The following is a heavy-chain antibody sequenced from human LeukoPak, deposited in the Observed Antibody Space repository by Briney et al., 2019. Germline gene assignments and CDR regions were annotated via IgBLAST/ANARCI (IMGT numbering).Heavy chain of an antibody. J-gene: IGHJ3*02. D-gene: IGHD6-19*01. CDR2: IYYSGST. V-gene: IGHV4-59*12. CDR3: AREAGAFDI. Sequence: SEALSLTCTVSGGSISSYYWSWIRQPPGKGLEWIGYIYYSGSTNYNPSLKSRVTISVDTSKNQFSLKLSSVTAADTAVYYCAREAGAFDIWGQGTMVTVSS. CDR1: GGSISSYY.